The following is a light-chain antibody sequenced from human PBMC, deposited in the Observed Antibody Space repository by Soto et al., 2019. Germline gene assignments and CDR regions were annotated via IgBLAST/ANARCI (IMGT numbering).Light chain of an antibody. V-gene: IGKV3D-7*01. CDR3: QQYSYYRT. J-gene: IGKJ5*01. CDR1: QSVSSSY. CDR2: GAS. Sequence: PWERVYLSCRASQSVSSSYLTWYQQKPGQAPRLLIYGASTRATSIPARFSGSGSGTEFTLTISSLQPDDSATYYCQQYSYYRTFGQGTRLEIK.